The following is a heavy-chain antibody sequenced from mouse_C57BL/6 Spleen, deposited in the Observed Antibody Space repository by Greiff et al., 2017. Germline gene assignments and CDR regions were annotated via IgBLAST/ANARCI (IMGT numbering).Heavy chain of an antibody. CDR3: ARGRSLPLYAMDY. CDR2: IDPSNSYT. V-gene: IGHV1-69*01. J-gene: IGHJ4*01. D-gene: IGHD2-10*01. Sequence: QVQLQQPGAELVMPGASVKLSCKASGYTFTSYWMHWVKQRPGQGLEWIGEIDPSNSYTNYNQKFKGKSTVTVDKSSSTAYMQLSSLTSEDSAVYYCARGRSLPLYAMDYWGQGTSVTVSS. CDR1: GYTFTSYW.